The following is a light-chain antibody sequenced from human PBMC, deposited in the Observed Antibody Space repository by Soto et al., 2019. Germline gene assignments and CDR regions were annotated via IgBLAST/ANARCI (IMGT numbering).Light chain of an antibody. CDR1: QDINTY. V-gene: IGKV1-9*01. CDR3: QQRKSYPIT. J-gene: IGKJ5*01. CDR2: AAS. Sequence: IQLTQSPSFLSASVGDRVTITCRAGQDINTYLAWYPQKPGKAPNLLIFAASTLQNGVPSRFSGSGSGTEFTVTITSLQPEDFATYYCQQRKSYPITFGQGTRLEIK.